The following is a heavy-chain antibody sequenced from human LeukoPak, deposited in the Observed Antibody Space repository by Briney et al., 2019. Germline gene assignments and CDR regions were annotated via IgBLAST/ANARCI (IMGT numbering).Heavy chain of an antibody. CDR2: ISSSGSTI. J-gene: IGHJ6*04. V-gene: IGHV3-48*04. Sequence: QPGGSLRLSCAASGFTFNFYGMHWVRQAPGKGLEWVSYISSSGSTIYYAASVKGRFTISRDNAKNSLYLQMNSLRAEDTAVYYCARAFSTVTTDYYYYGMDVWGKGTTVTVSS. CDR3: ARAFSTVTTDYYYYGMDV. CDR1: GFTFNFYG. D-gene: IGHD4-17*01.